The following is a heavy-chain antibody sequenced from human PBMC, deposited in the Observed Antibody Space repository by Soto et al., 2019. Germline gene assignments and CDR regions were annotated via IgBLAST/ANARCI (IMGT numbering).Heavy chain of an antibody. CDR1: GDIITNDA. CDR3: ARGRIAITGIVFWFDP. J-gene: IGHJ5*02. V-gene: IGHV1-3*01. CDR2: INGGTANT. D-gene: IGHD1-20*01. Sequence: QVQLVQSGAEMKKPGASVILSCKASGDIITNDAIHWVRQAPGQGLEWMGWINGGTANTKYSERFQGRVTISRDTSAPTVYMELSSLTSEDTAVYYCARGRIAITGIVFWFDPWGQGTLVTVSS.